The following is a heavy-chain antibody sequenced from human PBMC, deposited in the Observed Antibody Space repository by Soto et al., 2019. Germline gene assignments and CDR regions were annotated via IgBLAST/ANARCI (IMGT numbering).Heavy chain of an antibody. J-gene: IGHJ6*02. V-gene: IGHV1-69*02. Sequence: QVQLVQSGAEVKKPGSSVKVSCKASGGTFSSYTISWVRQAPGQGLEWMGRIIPILSIANYAQKFQGRVTITADKSTSTAYMELSSLRSEDTAVYYCARARDSSGSNYYYYGMDVWGQGTTVTVSS. D-gene: IGHD3-22*01. CDR2: IIPILSIA. CDR3: ARARDSSGSNYYYYGMDV. CDR1: GGTFSSYT.